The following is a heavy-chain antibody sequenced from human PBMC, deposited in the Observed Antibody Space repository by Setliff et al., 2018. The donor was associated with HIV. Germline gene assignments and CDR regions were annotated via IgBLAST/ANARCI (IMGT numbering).Heavy chain of an antibody. Sequence: SETLSLTCTVSGGSMSSHYWSWIRQPPGKGLEWIGYVYYTGSTNYNPSLKSRVTISVDTSKTQFSLKLSSVTAADTAVYYCARGSGYDSYYYYYMDVWGKGTTVTVSS. V-gene: IGHV4-59*11. CDR2: VYYTGST. CDR3: ARGSGYDSYYYYYMDV. J-gene: IGHJ6*03. CDR1: GGSMSSHY. D-gene: IGHD5-12*01.